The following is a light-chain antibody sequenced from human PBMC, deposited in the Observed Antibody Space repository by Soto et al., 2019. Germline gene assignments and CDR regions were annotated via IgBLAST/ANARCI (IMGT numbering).Light chain of an antibody. CDR2: KNS. V-gene: IGLV1-47*01. CDR3: AAWDDSLSGPV. CDR1: SSNIGSNY. J-gene: IGLJ2*01. Sequence: QSAVTQPPSASGTPGQWVTISCSGSSSNIGSNYVYWYQQLPGTAPKLLIYKNSQRPSGVPDRFSASKSGASASLAITGLRSEDEADYHCAAWDDSLSGPVFGGGTKLTVL.